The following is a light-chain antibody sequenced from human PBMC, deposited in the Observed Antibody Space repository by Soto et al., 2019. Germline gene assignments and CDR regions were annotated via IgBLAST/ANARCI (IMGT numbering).Light chain of an antibody. CDR1: QGIRNG. CDR3: LQHNSYPLT. J-gene: IGKJ4*01. V-gene: IGKV1-17*01. CDR2: AAS. Sequence: DIQMTQSPSSLSASVGDRVTITCRASQGIRNGLGWYQQKPGKAPKRLIYAASSLQSGVPSRFSGSGSGTEFTLTVSSLQPEDFATDYCLQHNSYPLTFGGGTKVEI.